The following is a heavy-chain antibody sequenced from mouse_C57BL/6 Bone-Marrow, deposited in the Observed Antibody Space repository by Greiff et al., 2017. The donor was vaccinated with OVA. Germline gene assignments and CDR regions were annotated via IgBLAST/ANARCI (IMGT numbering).Heavy chain of an antibody. CDR3: TRLLDAMDY. V-gene: IGHV5-9-1*02. D-gene: IGHD2-1*01. J-gene: IGHJ4*01. CDR2: ISSGGDYI. CDR1: GFTLSSYA. Sequence: EVKLVESGEGLVKPGGSLKLSCAASGFTLSSYAMSWVRQTPEKRLEWVAYISSGGDYIYYADTVKGRFTISRDNARNTLYLQMSSLKSEDTAMYYCTRLLDAMDYWGQGTAVTVSS.